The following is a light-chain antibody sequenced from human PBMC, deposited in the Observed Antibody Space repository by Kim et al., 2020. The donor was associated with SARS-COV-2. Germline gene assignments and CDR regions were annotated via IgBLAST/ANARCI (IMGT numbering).Light chain of an antibody. CDR3: QQSYTTPVT. Sequence: GDSVTITCRASQTIITYLNWYQQKPGKAPKVLIYGASSLHSGVPSRFSGSGSGTHFTLTISSLQPEDFATYYCQQSYTTPVTFGQGTRLEIK. CDR1: QTIITY. CDR2: GAS. V-gene: IGKV1-39*01. J-gene: IGKJ5*01.